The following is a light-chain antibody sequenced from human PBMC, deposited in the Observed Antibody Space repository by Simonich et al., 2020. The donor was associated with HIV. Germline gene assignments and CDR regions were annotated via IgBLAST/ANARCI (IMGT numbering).Light chain of an antibody. Sequence: DIVMTQSPDSLAVSLGERATINCKSHRPILYNTNNTNYLAWYQQNPGQPPNLLIYWASTRESGVPDRFSASGSGTDFTLTISSLQAEDVAVYSCQQYYSTPPTFGQGTKVEIK. CDR1: RPILYNTNNTNY. CDR2: WAS. V-gene: IGKV4-1*01. J-gene: IGKJ1*01. CDR3: QQYYSTPPT.